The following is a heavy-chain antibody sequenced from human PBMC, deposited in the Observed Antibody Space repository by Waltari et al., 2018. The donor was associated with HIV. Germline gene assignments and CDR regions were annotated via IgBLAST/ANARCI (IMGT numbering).Heavy chain of an antibody. J-gene: IGHJ3*02. V-gene: IGHV3-53*04. Sequence: EVQLVESGGGLVQPGGSLRLSCAASGFTVSSNYMSWVRQAPGKGLEWVSVIYSGGSTYYADSVKGRFTISRHNSKNTLYLQRNSLRAEDTAVYYCARDRGIGNDAFDIWGQGTMVTVSS. CDR2: IYSGGST. D-gene: IGHD1-1*01. CDR1: GFTVSSNY. CDR3: ARDRGIGNDAFDI.